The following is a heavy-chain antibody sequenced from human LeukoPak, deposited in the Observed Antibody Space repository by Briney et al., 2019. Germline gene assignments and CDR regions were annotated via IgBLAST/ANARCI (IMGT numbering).Heavy chain of an antibody. Sequence: GGALRLSCAASGFTFSSYSMNWGRQAPGKGVEWVSSIISSISYIYYALSVKGLFTISRDNAKNSLYLKMNSLRAEDTAVYYCARDLIAARPTPPFDYWGQGTLVTVSS. CDR3: ARDLIAARPTPPFDY. J-gene: IGHJ4*02. D-gene: IGHD6-6*01. CDR1: GFTFSSYS. V-gene: IGHV3-21*01. CDR2: IISSISYI.